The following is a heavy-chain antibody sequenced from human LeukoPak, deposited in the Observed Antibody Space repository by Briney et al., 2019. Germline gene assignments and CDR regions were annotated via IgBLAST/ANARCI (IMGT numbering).Heavy chain of an antibody. CDR2: ISSDGSST. CDR1: GFTFSSYW. V-gene: IGHV3-74*01. Sequence: PGGSLRLSCAASGFTFSSYWMHWVRQAPGKGLVWVSRISSDGSSTTYADSVKGRFTISRDNAKNTLYLQMNSLRAEDTAVYYCGRGGKVEQLVLVRWGQGSLVTVSS. J-gene: IGHJ4*02. CDR3: GRGGKVEQLVLVR. D-gene: IGHD6-13*01.